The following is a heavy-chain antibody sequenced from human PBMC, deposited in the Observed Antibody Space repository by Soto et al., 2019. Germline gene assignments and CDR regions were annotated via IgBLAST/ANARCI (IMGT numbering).Heavy chain of an antibody. Sequence: EVQLVESGGGLVQPGGSLRLSCAASGFTFSSYSMNWVGQAPGKGLEWVSYISSSSSTIYYADSVKGRFTISRDNAKNSLYLQMNSLRDEDTAVYYCARGYCSGGSCYHPYYYYGMDVWGQGTTVTVSS. CDR3: ARGYCSGGSCYHPYYYYGMDV. D-gene: IGHD2-15*01. J-gene: IGHJ6*02. V-gene: IGHV3-48*02. CDR2: ISSSSSTI. CDR1: GFTFSSYS.